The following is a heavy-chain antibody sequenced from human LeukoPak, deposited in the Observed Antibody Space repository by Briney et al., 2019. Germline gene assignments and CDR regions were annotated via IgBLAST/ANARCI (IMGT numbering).Heavy chain of an antibody. CDR2: IIPIFGTA. D-gene: IGHD2-2*03. J-gene: IGHJ3*02. CDR3: ARDMVPGYCSSTSCWGAFDI. Sequence: ASVKVSCKASGGTFSSYAISWVRQAPGQGLGWMGGIIPIFGTANYAQKFQGRVTITTDESTSTAYMELSSLRSEDTAVYYCARDMVPGYCSSTSCWGAFDIWGQGTMVTVSS. CDR1: GGTFSSYA. V-gene: IGHV1-69*05.